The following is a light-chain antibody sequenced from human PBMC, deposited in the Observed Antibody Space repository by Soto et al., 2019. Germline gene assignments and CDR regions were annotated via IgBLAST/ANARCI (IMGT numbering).Light chain of an antibody. J-gene: IGLJ3*02. CDR2: DVD. CDR3: TSYTILNTVV. CDR1: SSDVGGYNY. V-gene: IGLV2-14*03. Sequence: QSALTQPASVSGSPGQSITISCTGTSSDVGGYNYVSWYQQHPGKAPKLMIYDVDVRPSGVSNRFSGSKSGNTASLTISGLQTQDEADYYCTSYTILNTVVFGGGTKLTVL.